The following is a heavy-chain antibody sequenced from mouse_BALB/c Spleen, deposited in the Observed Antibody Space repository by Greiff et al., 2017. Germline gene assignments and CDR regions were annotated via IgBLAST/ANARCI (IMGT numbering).Heavy chain of an antibody. J-gene: IGHJ2*01. CDR2: ISSGGST. CDR1: GFTFSSYA. V-gene: IGHV5-6-5*01. CDR3: ARGRDGYEYFDY. Sequence: EVQVVESGGGLVKPGGSLKLSCAASGFTFSSYAMSWVRQTPEKRLEWVASISSGGSTYYPDSVKGRFTISRDNARNILYLQMSSLRSEDTAMYYCARGRDGYEYFDYWGQGTTLTVSS. D-gene: IGHD1-2*01.